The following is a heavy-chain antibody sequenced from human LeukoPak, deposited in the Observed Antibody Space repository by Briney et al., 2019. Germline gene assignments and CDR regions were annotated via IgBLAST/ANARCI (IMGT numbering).Heavy chain of an antibody. J-gene: IGHJ6*03. Sequence: KPSETLSLTCTVSGGSISSYYWSWIRQPPGKGLEWIGYIYTSGSTNYNPSLKSRVTISVDTSKNQFSLKLSSVTAADTAVYYCARVVYDYHYYYYMDVWGKGTTVTVSS. CDR1: GGSISSYY. CDR3: ARVVYDYHYYYYMDV. D-gene: IGHD2-8*02. V-gene: IGHV4-4*09. CDR2: IYTSGST.